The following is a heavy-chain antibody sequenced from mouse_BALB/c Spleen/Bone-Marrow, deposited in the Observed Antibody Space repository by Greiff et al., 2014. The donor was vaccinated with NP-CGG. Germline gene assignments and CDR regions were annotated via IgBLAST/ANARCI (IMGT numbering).Heavy chain of an antibody. CDR3: ARSGEKYGALDY. Sequence: EVHLVESGGGLVKPGGSLKLSCTASGFTFSDYYMYWVRQTPEKRLEWVATISDGGIYTYYPDSVKGRYTISRDNAKNNLYLQMSSLKSEDTAMYYCARSGEKYGALDYSGQGTSVTVSS. D-gene: IGHD1-1*02. V-gene: IGHV5-4*02. CDR1: GFTFSDYY. J-gene: IGHJ4*01. CDR2: ISDGGIYT.